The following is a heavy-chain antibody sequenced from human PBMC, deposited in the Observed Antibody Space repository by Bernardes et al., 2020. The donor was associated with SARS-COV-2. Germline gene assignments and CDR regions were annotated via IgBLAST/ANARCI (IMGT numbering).Heavy chain of an antibody. V-gene: IGHV1-2*02. CDR2: INPNSGGT. J-gene: IGHJ4*02. Sequence: ASVKVSCKASGYTFTGYYIHWVRQAPGQGLEWMGWINPNSGGTNYAQKFQGRVTMTRDTSINTAYMELSSLRSDDTAVYYCARYLPHGSGVAVPGTSFDYWGQGTLVTVSS. CDR1: GYTFTGYY. D-gene: IGHD6-19*01. CDR3: ARYLPHGSGVAVPGTSFDY.